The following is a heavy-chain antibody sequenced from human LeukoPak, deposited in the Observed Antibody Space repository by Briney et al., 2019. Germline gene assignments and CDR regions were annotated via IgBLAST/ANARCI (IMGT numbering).Heavy chain of an antibody. Sequence: PSETLSLTCTVSGGSISSYYWSWIRQPAGKGLEWIGRIYTSGSTNYNPSLKSRVTISVDKSKNQFSLKLSSVTAAGTAVYYCARVGPLFYGSTSYYYYYMDVWGKGTTVTVSS. CDR3: ARVGPLFYGSTSYYYYYMDV. D-gene: IGHD3-10*01. V-gene: IGHV4-4*07. CDR2: IYTSGST. CDR1: GGSISSYY. J-gene: IGHJ6*03.